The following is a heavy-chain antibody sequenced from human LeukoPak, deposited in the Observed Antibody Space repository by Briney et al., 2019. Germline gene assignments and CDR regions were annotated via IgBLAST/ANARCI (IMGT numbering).Heavy chain of an antibody. CDR1: GYTFTGYY. J-gene: IGHJ4*02. Sequence: VASVRVSCKASGYTFTGYYMHWDRQAPGQGLEWMGWINPNSGGTNYAQQFQGRVTMTRDTSISTAYMELSRPTSDDTAVYYCAREISRSYYYWGQGTLVTVSS. D-gene: IGHD1-26*01. CDR2: INPNSGGT. CDR3: AREISRSYYY. V-gene: IGHV1-2*02.